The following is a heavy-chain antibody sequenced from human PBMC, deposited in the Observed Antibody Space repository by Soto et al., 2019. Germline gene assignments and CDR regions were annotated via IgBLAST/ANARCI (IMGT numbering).Heavy chain of an antibody. D-gene: IGHD6-13*01. CDR1: CGSISSYY. Sequence: SVTLSLTCTVACGSISSYYWIRIRQPPGKGLEWIGHIYYSGSTNYNPSLKSRVTISVDTSKNQFSLKLSSVTAADTAVYYCAIAAAGGNYSYSGMDVWGHGTTVTVSS. V-gene: IGHV4-59*01. J-gene: IGHJ6*02. CDR2: IYYSGST. CDR3: AIAAAGGNYSYSGMDV.